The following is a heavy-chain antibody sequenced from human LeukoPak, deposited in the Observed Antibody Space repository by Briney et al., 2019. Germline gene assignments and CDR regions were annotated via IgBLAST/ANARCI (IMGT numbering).Heavy chain of an antibody. Sequence: ASVKVSCKASGYTFTSYDINWVRQATGQGLEWMGWMNPNSGNTGYAQKFQGRVTMTRNTSISTAYMELSRLRSDDTAVYYCARETGVEYYYDSSGSSLRHWGQGTLVTVSS. J-gene: IGHJ1*01. D-gene: IGHD3-22*01. V-gene: IGHV1-8*01. CDR2: MNPNSGNT. CDR3: ARETGVEYYYDSSGSSLRH. CDR1: GYTFTSYD.